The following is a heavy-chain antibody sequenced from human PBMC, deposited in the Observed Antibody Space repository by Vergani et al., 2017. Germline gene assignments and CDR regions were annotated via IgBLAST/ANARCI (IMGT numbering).Heavy chain of an antibody. Sequence: EVQLVESGGGLVQPGGSLRLSCSASGFTFSSYAMHWVRQAPGKVLDYVSNISSNGGSTYYADSGKGRFTISRDNSKNTLYLQMSSLRAEDTAVYYCVKGFIVATVHFDYWGQGTLVTVSS. CDR2: ISSNGGST. D-gene: IGHD5-12*01. CDR3: VKGFIVATVHFDY. V-gene: IGHV3-64D*06. J-gene: IGHJ4*02. CDR1: GFTFSSYA.